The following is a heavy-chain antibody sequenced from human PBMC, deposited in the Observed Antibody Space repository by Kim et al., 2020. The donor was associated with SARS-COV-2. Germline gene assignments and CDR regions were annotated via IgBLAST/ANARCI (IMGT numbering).Heavy chain of an antibody. CDR1: GGTFSSYA. D-gene: IGHD2-15*01. Sequence: SVKVSCKASGGTFSSYAISWVRQAPGQGLEWMGRIIPILGIANYAQKFQGRVTITADKSTSTAYMELSSLRSEDTAVYYCARVDCSGGSCYGDWFDPWGQGTLVTVSS. J-gene: IGHJ5*02. CDR3: ARVDCSGGSCYGDWFDP. CDR2: IIPILGIA. V-gene: IGHV1-69*04.